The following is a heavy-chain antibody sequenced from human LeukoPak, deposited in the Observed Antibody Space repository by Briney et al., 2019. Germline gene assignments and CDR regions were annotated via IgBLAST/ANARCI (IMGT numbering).Heavy chain of an antibody. V-gene: IGHV1-69*13. CDR2: IIPIFGTA. D-gene: IGHD4-17*01. CDR1: GGTFSSNT. J-gene: IGHJ4*02. CDR3: ARDEDYGIFVNVDY. Sequence: SVKVSCKASGGTFSSNTISWVRQAPGQGLECMGGIIPIFGTANYAQKFQGRVTITADESTSTAYMELSSLRYEDTAVYYCARDEDYGIFVNVDYWGQGTLVTVSS.